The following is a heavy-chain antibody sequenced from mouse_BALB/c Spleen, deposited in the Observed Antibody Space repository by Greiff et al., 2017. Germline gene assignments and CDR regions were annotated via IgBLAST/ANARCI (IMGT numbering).Heavy chain of an antibody. CDR2: IDPANGNT. D-gene: IGHD1-1*01. CDR3: ARSGYYGTQFAY. Sequence: EVQLQQSGAELVKPGASVKLSCTASGFNIKDTYMHWVKQRPEQGLEWIGRIDPANGNTKYDPKFQGKATITADTSSNTAYLQLSSLTSEDTAVYYCARSGYYGTQFAYWGQGTLVTVSA. CDR1: GFNIKDTY. V-gene: IGHV14-3*02. J-gene: IGHJ3*01.